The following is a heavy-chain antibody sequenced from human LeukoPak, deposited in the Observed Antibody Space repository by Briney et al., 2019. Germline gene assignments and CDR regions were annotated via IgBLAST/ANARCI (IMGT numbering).Heavy chain of an antibody. J-gene: IGHJ4*02. Sequence: PGGSLRLSCAASGLTVSNNYMSWVRQAPGKGLEWVSVIYSDGSTYYANSVKGRFTISRDNSKNTLDLQMNSLGAEDTAVYYCTRGGGAFCGSDCHRNFDFWGRGTLVTVSS. D-gene: IGHD2-21*02. CDR1: GLTVSNNY. CDR2: IYSDGST. CDR3: TRGGGAFCGSDCHRNFDF. V-gene: IGHV3-53*01.